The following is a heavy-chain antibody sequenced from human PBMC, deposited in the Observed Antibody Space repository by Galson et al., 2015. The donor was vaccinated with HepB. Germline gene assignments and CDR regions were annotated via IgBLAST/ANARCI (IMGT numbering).Heavy chain of an antibody. CDR1: GFTFSSYW. CDR2: IKQDGSGK. D-gene: IGHD3-3*01. V-gene: IGHV3-7*03. J-gene: IGHJ4*02. Sequence: SLRLSCAASGFTFSSYWMSWVRQAPGKGLEWVANIKQDGSGKYYVDSVKGRFTISRDNAKNSLYLQMNSLRAEDTAVYYCARYPRFLEWLLPDYFDYWGQGTLVTVSS. CDR3: ARYPRFLEWLLPDYFDY.